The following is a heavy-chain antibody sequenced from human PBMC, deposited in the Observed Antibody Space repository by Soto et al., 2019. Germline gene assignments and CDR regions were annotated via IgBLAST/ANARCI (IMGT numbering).Heavy chain of an antibody. CDR1: GFTFSSYG. CDR3: AKGGSSSARYFDR. D-gene: IGHD6-6*01. CDR2: ISWDGNNK. J-gene: IGHJ5*02. V-gene: IGHV3-30*18. Sequence: QVPVVESGGGVVQPGRSLRLSCAASGFTFSSYGMHWVRQAPGKGLEWVAIISWDGNNKYYADSVKDRFTISRDSSKNTLFLQMNSLRAEDTAVYYCAKGGSSSARYFDRWGQGTLVTVSS.